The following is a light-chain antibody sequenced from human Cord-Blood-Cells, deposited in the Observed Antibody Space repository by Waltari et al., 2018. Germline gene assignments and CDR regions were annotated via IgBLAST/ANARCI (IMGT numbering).Light chain of an antibody. Sequence: DIQMTQSPSTLSASVGDRVTITCRASQSISSWLAWYQQKPGKAPKLLNYKASSLESGVPSRFSGSGSGTEFTLTISSLQPDDFATYYCQQYNSYQITFGQGTRLEIK. CDR2: KAS. CDR3: QQYNSYQIT. J-gene: IGKJ5*01. V-gene: IGKV1-5*03. CDR1: QSISSW.